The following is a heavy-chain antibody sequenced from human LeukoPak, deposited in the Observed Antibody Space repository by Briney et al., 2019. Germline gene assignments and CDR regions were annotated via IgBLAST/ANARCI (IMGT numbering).Heavy chain of an antibody. J-gene: IGHJ4*02. CDR1: RFSFSNYA. CDR3: ARGRYFSPYYFDY. Sequence: PGGPLSLSCAASRFSFSNYAMHWVRQAPGKGLEWVAFISSDGSNKYYADSVKGRFTISRDNSKNTLYLQIDSLRAEDTAVYSCARGRYFSPYYFDYWGQGTLVTASS. D-gene: IGHD2/OR15-2a*01. CDR2: ISSDGSNK. V-gene: IGHV3-30-3*01.